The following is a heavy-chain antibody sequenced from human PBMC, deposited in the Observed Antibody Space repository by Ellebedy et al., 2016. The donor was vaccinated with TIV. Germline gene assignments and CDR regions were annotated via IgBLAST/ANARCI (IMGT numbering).Heavy chain of an antibody. CDR2: INPNGGGT. J-gene: IGHJ4*02. CDR3: ARDGGATKGVVVY. D-gene: IGHD1-26*01. V-gene: IGHV1-2*02. Sequence: AASVKVSCKASGYTFTGHYIHWVRQAPGQGLEWMGWINPNGGGTNYAQKFQGRVTIARDTSISTAYMELNRLKSDDTAVYNCARDGGATKGVVVYWGQGTLVTVSS. CDR1: GYTFTGHY.